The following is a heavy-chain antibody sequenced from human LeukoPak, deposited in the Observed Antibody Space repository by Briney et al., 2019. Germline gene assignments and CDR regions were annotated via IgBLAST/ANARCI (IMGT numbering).Heavy chain of an antibody. CDR1: GYTFTSYD. Sequence: ASVTLSCKASGYTFTSYDMNWVRQAPGQGLEWMGWMNPNSSTTDYAPKFKGRVTMTRNTSISTAYMELSSLRSEDTAVYYRGRGGRRLLWFRESPRTTNWFDPWGQGTLVTVSS. J-gene: IGHJ5*02. CDR3: GRGGRRLLWFRESPRTTNWFDP. D-gene: IGHD3-10*01. V-gene: IGHV1-8*01. CDR2: MNPNSSTT.